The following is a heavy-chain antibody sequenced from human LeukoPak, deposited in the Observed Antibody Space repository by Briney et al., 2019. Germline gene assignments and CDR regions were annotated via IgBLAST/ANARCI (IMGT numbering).Heavy chain of an antibody. V-gene: IGHV3-48*01. CDR1: GFSFSSYG. J-gene: IGHJ4*02. Sequence: GGSLRLSCAASGFSFSSYGMHWVRQAPGKGPEWVAHISSSSSVIQYADSVRGRFIISRDNAQNSLYLQMDTLRPDDTAIYYCARFFHYYDSSGYLVWGQGTLVTVSS. CDR3: ARFFHYYDSSGYLV. D-gene: IGHD3-22*01. CDR2: ISSSSSVI.